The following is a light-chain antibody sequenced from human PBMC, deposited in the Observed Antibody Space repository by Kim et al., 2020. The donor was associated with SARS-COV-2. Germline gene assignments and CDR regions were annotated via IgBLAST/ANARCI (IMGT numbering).Light chain of an antibody. CDR2: GNS. CDR1: SSNIGAGYD. V-gene: IGLV1-40*01. Sequence: QSVLTQPPSVSGAPGQRVTISCTGSSSNIGAGYDVHWYQQLPGTAPKLLIYGNSNRPSGVPDRCSGSKSGTSASRAITGLQAEDDADYYCQSYDSSLSGSYVFGTGSKVTVL. J-gene: IGLJ1*01. CDR3: QSYDSSLSGSYV.